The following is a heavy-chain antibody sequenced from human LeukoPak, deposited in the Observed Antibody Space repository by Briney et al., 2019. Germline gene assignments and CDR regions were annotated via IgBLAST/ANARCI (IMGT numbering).Heavy chain of an antibody. Sequence: GGSLRLSCAACGFTFSSYDMLWVRQATGKGLEWVASIHTAGDTYYPASVKGRFTISRQDAESSFYPQMNSLRAGDTAVYYCARGLQGASGIGGARHCLDIWGPGTMVTVSS. CDR1: GFTFSSYD. CDR2: IHTAGDT. J-gene: IGHJ3*02. D-gene: IGHD3-10*01. CDR3: ARGLQGASGIGGARHCLDI. V-gene: IGHV3-13*04.